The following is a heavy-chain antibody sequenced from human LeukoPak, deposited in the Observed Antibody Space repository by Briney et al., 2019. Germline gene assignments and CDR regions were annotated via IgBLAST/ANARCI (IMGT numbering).Heavy chain of an antibody. J-gene: IGHJ4*02. V-gene: IGHV3-30*02. CDR2: IRYDGTNK. Sequence: GGSLRLSCEASGFSFSSYGLHWVRQAPGKGLEWVAFIRYDGTNKYYADSVKGRSTISRDNAKNSLYLQMNSLRAEDTAVYYCARAAVRGYSGYEAFFDYWGQGTLVTVSS. D-gene: IGHD5-12*01. CDR3: ARAAVRGYSGYEAFFDY. CDR1: GFSFSSYG.